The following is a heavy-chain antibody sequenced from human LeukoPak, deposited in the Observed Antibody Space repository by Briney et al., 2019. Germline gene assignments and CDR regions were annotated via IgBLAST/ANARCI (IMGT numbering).Heavy chain of an antibody. CDR2: IYHSGST. Sequence: AHTLSLTCTLDAASISSGGSYWAWLQQPPGKGLQWFVYIYHSGSTHYHPCLNTPFTISVDRTQNLFSLKLSALTAAHSAAYDCARGGKLFRVVIAPNFDC. J-gene: IGHJ4*01. D-gene: IGHD3-3*01. CDR1: AASISSGGSY. CDR3: ARGGKLFRVVIAPNFDC. V-gene: IGHV4-30-2*01.